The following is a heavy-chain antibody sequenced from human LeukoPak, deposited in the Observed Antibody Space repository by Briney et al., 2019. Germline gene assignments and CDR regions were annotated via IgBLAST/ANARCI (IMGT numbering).Heavy chain of an antibody. J-gene: IGHJ4*02. CDR3: ARDSTMVRGAIGLDY. D-gene: IGHD3-10*01. CDR1: GGSISSYY. V-gene: IGHV4-4*07. Sequence: SETLSLTCTVSGGSISSYYWSWIRQPAGKGLEWIGRIYNSGNTNYNPSLKSRVTMSVDTSKNQFSLKLSSVTAADTAVYYCARDSTMVRGAIGLDYWGQGTLVTVSS. CDR2: IYNSGNT.